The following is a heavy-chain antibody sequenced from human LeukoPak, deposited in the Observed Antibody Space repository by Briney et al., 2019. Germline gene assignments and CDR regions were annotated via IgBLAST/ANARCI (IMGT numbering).Heavy chain of an antibody. V-gene: IGHV3-21*01. Sequence: GGSLRLSCAASGFTFSSYSMNWVRQAPGKGLEWVSSISSSSSYIYYADSVKGRFTISRDNAENSLYLQMNSLRAEDTAVYYCARVPGVTRYFDSWGQGILVTVSS. CDR3: ARVPGVTRYFDS. CDR2: ISSSSSYI. D-gene: IGHD4-23*01. CDR1: GFTFSSYS. J-gene: IGHJ4*02.